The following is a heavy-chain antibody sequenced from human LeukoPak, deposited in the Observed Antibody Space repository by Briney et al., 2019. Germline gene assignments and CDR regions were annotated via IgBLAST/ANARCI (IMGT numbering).Heavy chain of an antibody. CDR2: INPNSGGT. V-gene: IGHV1-2*02. D-gene: IGHD2-2*01. CDR3: ARDPPRSITGYCSSTSCHPLDY. CDR1: GYTFTGYY. J-gene: IGHJ4*02. Sequence: ASVKVSCKASGYTFTGYYMHWVRQGPGQGLEWMGWINPNSGGTNYAQKFQGRVTMIRDTSISTAYMELSRLRSDDTAVYYCARDPPRSITGYCSSTSCHPLDYWGQGTLVTVSS.